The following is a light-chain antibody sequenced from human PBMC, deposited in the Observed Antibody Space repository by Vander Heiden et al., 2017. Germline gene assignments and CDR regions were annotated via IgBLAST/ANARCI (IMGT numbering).Light chain of an antibody. CDR1: SCNIGSKP. CDR2: GKS. J-gene: IGLJ3*02. Sequence: QSVLTQPPSASGAHGQKATSSVSGISCNIGSKPVNWNQQLPGTAPKLLVYGKSQRPSGVPDRFSGSKSGTSASMTISGHQSEDEADYYCAAWDDTLKGVFGGGTKLTVL. CDR3: AAWDDTLKGV. V-gene: IGLV1-44*01.